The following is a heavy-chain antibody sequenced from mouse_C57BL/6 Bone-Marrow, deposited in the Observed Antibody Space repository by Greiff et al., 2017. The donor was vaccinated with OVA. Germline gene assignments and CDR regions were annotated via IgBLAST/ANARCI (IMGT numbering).Heavy chain of an antibody. D-gene: IGHD4-1*02. Sequence: QVTLNECGPGILQPSQTLSLTCSFSGFSLSTFGMGVGWIRQPSGKGLEWLAHIWWDDDKYYNPALKSRLTISKDTSKNQVFLKIANVDTADTATYSCALLQLRGYFDYWGQGTTLTLSS. CDR1: GFSLSTFGMG. J-gene: IGHJ2*01. CDR2: IWWDDDK. CDR3: ALLQLRGYFDY. V-gene: IGHV8-8*01.